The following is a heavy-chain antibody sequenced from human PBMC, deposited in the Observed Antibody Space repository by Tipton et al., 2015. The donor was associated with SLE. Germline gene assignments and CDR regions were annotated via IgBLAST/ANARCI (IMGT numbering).Heavy chain of an antibody. D-gene: IGHD1-26*01. V-gene: IGHV4-61*02. Sequence: TLSLTCSVSGGSISFGSYYLSWLRQPPGKGLEWIGRIYSSGSTNYKSSLQSRVTISLDTSNNQFSLRLHSVTVADTAVYYCARGGGSYYDYWGQGTLVTVSS. CDR1: GGSISFGSYY. CDR3: ARGGGSYYDY. CDR2: IYSSGST. J-gene: IGHJ4*02.